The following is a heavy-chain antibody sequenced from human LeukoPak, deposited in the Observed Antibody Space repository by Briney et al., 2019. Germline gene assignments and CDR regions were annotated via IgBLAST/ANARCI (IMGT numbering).Heavy chain of an antibody. CDR2: ISSSSSYI. Sequence: GGSLRLSCAASGFTFSSYSMNWVRQPPGKGLEWVSSISSSSSYIYYADSEKGRFTISRDNAKNSLYLQMNSLRAEDTAVYYCAREIGGSYSAYWGQGTLVTVSS. J-gene: IGHJ4*02. D-gene: IGHD1-26*01. CDR1: GFTFSSYS. CDR3: AREIGGSYSAY. V-gene: IGHV3-21*01.